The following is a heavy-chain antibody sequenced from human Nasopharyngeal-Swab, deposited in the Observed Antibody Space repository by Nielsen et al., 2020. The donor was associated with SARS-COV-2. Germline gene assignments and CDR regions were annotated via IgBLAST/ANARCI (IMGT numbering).Heavy chain of an antibody. CDR2: ISWNSGRI. D-gene: IGHD3-22*01. CDR3: AKDRYRLNYYDSSLDAFDI. CDR1: GLTFDDYA. Sequence: SLKISCAASGLTFDDYAMHWVRQAPGKGLEWVSGISWNSGRIGYADSVKGRFTISRDNAKNSLYLQMNSLRAEDTALYYCAKDRYRLNYYDSSLDAFDIWGQGTMVTVSS. J-gene: IGHJ3*02. V-gene: IGHV3-9*01.